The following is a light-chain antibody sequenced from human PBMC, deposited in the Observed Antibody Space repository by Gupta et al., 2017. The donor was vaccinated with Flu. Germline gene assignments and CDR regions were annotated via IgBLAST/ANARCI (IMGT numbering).Light chain of an antibody. CDR1: SSDVGAYDY. CDR3: VSYAGRSNSRYV. CDR2: EVN. V-gene: IGLV2-8*01. Sequence: QSALTQPPSASGSPGQSVTISCTGTSSDVGAYDYVSWYQQHPGKAPKLLIYEVNKRPSGVPDRFSGSKSGNAASLTVSGLQAEDEADYYCVSYAGRSNSRYVFGTGTKVTVL. J-gene: IGLJ1*01.